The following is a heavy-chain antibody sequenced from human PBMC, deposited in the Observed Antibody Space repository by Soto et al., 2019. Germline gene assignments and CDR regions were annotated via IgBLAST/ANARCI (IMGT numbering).Heavy chain of an antibody. D-gene: IGHD5-12*01. V-gene: IGHV4-4*02. CDR3: ARSVATIWDPYYYGMDV. CDR1: GFSISSSNW. J-gene: IGHJ6*02. CDR2: IYHSGST. Sequence: SETLSHTCAFSGFSISSSNWLSWVRQPPGKGLEWIGEIYHSGSTNYNPSLKSRVTISVDKSKNQFSLKLSSVTAADTAVYYCARSVATIWDPYYYGMDVWGQGTTVTVSS.